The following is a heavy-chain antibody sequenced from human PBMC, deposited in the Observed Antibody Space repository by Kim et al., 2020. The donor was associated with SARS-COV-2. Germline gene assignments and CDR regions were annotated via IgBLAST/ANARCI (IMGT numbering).Heavy chain of an antibody. V-gene: IGHV1-2*06. CDR1: GYTFTGYY. J-gene: IGHJ1*01. D-gene: IGHD6-19*01. CDR2: INPNSGGT. CDR3: ARSSVAGTGWVSSEYFQH. Sequence: ASVKVSCKASGYTFTGYYMHWVRQAPGQGLEWMGRINPNSGGTNYAQKFQGRVTMTRDTSISTAYMELSRLRSDDTAVYYCARSSVAGTGWVSSEYFQHWGQGTLVTVSS.